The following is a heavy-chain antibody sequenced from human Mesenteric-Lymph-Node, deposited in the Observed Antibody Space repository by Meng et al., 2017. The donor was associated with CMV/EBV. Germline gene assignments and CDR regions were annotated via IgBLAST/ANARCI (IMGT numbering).Heavy chain of an antibody. D-gene: IGHD2-15*01. Sequence: WGSLRLSCTVSGGSISSSSYYWGWIRQPPGKGLEWIGSIYYSGSTYYNPSLKSRVTISVDTSKNQFSLKLSSVTAADTAVYYCARFHRVGEAFDIWGQGTMVTVSS. V-gene: IGHV4-39*07. CDR1: GGSISSSSYY. J-gene: IGHJ3*02. CDR2: IYYSGST. CDR3: ARFHRVGEAFDI.